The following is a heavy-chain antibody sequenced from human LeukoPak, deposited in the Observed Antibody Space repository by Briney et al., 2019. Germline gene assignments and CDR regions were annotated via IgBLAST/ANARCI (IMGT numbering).Heavy chain of an antibody. J-gene: IGHJ6*03. Sequence: SQTLSLTCTVSGGSVRRGNYYWTWIRQPAGSGLEWIGRIYTSGTTDYNPSRRTRVTISVDASRNQFSLNLSSVTAADTAVYYCARWSGSVTARNYYYYMDVWGEGTTVTVSS. CDR1: GGSVRRGNYY. D-gene: IGHD6-6*01. CDR3: ARWSGSVTARNYYYYMDV. V-gene: IGHV4-61*02. CDR2: IYTSGTT.